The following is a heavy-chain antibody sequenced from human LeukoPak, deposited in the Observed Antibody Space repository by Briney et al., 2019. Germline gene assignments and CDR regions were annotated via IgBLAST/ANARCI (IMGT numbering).Heavy chain of an antibody. Sequence: SQTLSLTCTVSGGSISSGGYYWSWIRQHPGKGLEWIGYIYYSGSTYHNPSLKSRVTISVDTSKNQFSLKLSSVTAADTAVYYCARADCSGGSCYTFDYWGQGTLVTVSS. D-gene: IGHD2-15*01. CDR3: ARADCSGGSCYTFDY. V-gene: IGHV4-31*03. CDR2: IYYSGST. J-gene: IGHJ4*02. CDR1: GGSISSGGYY.